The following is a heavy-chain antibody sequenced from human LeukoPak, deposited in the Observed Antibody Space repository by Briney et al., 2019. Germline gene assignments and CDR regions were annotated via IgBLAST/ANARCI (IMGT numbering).Heavy chain of an antibody. CDR2: INTNTGNP. Sequence: EASVKVSFKASGYTFTSYAMNWVRQAPGQGLEWKGRINTNTGNPTYAQGFTGRFVFSLDTSVSTAYLQISSLKAEDTAVYYCARGNWYYGSGSLYAFDIWGQGTMVTVSS. CDR3: ARGNWYYGSGSLYAFDI. V-gene: IGHV7-4-1*02. CDR1: GYTFTSYA. D-gene: IGHD3-10*01. J-gene: IGHJ3*02.